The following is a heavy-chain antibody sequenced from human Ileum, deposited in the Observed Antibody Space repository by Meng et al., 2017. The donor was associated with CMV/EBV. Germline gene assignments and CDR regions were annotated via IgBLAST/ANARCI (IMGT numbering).Heavy chain of an antibody. CDR3: ARAAARGVPVDL. CDR1: GGSLTSYY. V-gene: IGHV4-4*07. D-gene: IGHD3-10*01. CDR2: IHPTGTT. J-gene: IGHJ5*02. Sequence: RQESGPRLLQPSETLSLTCTVTGGSLTSYYWTWIRQPAGKGLEWIGRIHPTGTTDDNPSLRSRVSMSLDKSKNQFSLKLTSVTAADTAVYYCARAAARGVPVDLWGQGTLVTVSS.